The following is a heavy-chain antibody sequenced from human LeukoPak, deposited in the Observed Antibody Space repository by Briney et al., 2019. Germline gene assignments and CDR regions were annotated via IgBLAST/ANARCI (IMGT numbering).Heavy chain of an antibody. Sequence: SETLSLTCTVPGGSISAVYWSWLRQPPGKGLQCLGYIYFSGTTNYNPSLKSRVTISVDTSKNQFSLKLSSVTAADTAVYYCARHSRPYSSGFDFWGQGTLVTVSS. CDR1: GGSISAVY. CDR3: ARHSRPYSSGFDF. J-gene: IGHJ4*02. V-gene: IGHV4-59*03. D-gene: IGHD6-19*01. CDR2: IYFSGTT.